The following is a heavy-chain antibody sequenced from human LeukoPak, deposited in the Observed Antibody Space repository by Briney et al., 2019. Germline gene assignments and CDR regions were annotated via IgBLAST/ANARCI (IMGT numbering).Heavy chain of an antibody. CDR1: GFTFSDYY. CDR3: ARDRGDYGGSFDY. V-gene: IGHV3-11*01. CDR2: ISGSGCTK. D-gene: IGHD4-23*01. Sequence: GGSLRLSCAASGFTFSDYYMSWIRQAPGKGLEWVSYISGSGCTKYYADSVKGRFTISRDNAKNSLSLQMNSLRAEDTAVYYCARDRGDYGGSFDYWGQGTLVTVSS. J-gene: IGHJ4*02.